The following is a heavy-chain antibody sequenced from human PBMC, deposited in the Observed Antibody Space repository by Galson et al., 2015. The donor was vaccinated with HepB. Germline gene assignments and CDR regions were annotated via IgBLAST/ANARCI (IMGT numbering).Heavy chain of an antibody. Sequence: QSGAEVKKSGESLKISCTGSGYRFTSYWIGWVRQMPGKGLEWMGIIYPGDSDTTSSPSSQGQVTISVDKSISTAYLQWSSLKASDTAMYFCARHLLRRAPVYYYYMDVWGRGTTVTVSS. V-gene: IGHV5-51*01. CDR2: IYPGDSDT. D-gene: IGHD2-15*01. CDR1: GYRFTSYW. J-gene: IGHJ6*03. CDR3: ARHLLRRAPVYYYYMDV.